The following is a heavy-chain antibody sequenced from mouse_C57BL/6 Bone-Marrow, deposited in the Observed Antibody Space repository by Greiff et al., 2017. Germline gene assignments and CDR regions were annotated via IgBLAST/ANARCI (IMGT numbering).Heavy chain of an antibody. Sequence: DVKLVESGGGLVKPGGSLKLSCAASGFTFSSYTMSWVRQTPEKRLEWVATISGGGGNTYYPDSVKGRFTISRDNAKNTLYLQMSSLRSEDTALYYCARRGYGSSYDYWGQGTTLTVSS. CDR3: ARRGYGSSYDY. CDR2: ISGGGGNT. D-gene: IGHD1-1*01. J-gene: IGHJ2*01. V-gene: IGHV5-9*01. CDR1: GFTFSSYT.